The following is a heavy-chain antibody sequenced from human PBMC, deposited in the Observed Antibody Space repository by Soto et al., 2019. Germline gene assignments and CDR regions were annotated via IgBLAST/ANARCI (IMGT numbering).Heavy chain of an antibody. D-gene: IGHD3-3*01. CDR1: GFTFSSYG. Sequence: GGSLRLSCAASGFTFSSYGMHWVRQAPGKGLEWVAVISYDGSNKYYADSVKGRFTISRDNSKNTLYLQMNSLRAEDTAVYYCAKFPAGLRFLEWLSHPYYYYYMDVWGKGTTVTVSS. V-gene: IGHV3-30*18. J-gene: IGHJ6*03. CDR3: AKFPAGLRFLEWLSHPYYYYYMDV. CDR2: ISYDGSNK.